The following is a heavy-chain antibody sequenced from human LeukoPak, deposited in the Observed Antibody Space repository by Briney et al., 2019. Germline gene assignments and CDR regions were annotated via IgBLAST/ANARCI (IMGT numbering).Heavy chain of an antibody. J-gene: IGHJ3*02. D-gene: IGHD3-16*01. CDR3: ARDTSIMIVMGRSAFDI. CDR1: GYTFTNG. Sequence: RRASVKVSCKASGYTFTNGVNWVRQAPGQGLEWMGGIIPMFGTSNYAQKFQGRVTITADDATGTVYMELNSLRSEDTATYHCARDTSIMIVMGRSAFDIWGHGTMVTVSS. V-gene: IGHV1-69*13. CDR2: IIPMFGTS.